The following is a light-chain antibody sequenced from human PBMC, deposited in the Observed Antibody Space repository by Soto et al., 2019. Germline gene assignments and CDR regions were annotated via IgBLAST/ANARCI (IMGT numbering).Light chain of an antibody. Sequence: EIVMKHSPATLSVSPCERATLSFRASQSVSSNLAWYQQKPGQAPRLLIYDASNRATGIPARFSGSGSGTEFTLTISSLQTEDFAVYYCQQYNNWPITFGPGTRLEI. V-gene: IGKV3D-15*01. CDR1: QSVSSN. CDR2: DAS. CDR3: QQYNNWPIT. J-gene: IGKJ5*01.